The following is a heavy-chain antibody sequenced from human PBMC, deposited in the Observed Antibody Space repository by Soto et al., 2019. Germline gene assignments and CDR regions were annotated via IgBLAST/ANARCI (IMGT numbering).Heavy chain of an antibody. J-gene: IGHJ4*02. V-gene: IGHV4-30-4*01. CDR3: ARSDNYVDFDY. D-gene: IGHD4-4*01. Sequence: QVQLQESGPGLVKPSQTLSLTCTVSGDSFSSGDYKWSWIRQPLGKGMEWIGDTYYSGYTYNNPSLKSRLTMSVDTSKNQFSLKLSSVTAADTAVYYCARSDNYVDFDYWGQGTLVTVSS. CDR2: TYYSGYT. CDR1: GDSFSSGDYK.